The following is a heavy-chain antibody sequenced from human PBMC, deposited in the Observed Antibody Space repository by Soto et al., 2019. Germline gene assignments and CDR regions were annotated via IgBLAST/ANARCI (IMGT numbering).Heavy chain of an antibody. CDR2: IIPIFGTA. CDR1: GGTFSSYA. Sequence: ASVKVSCKASGGTFSSYAISWVRQAPGQGLEWMGGIIPIFGTANYAQKFQGRVTITADKSTSTAYMELSSLRSEDTAVYYCARSIAAAVQYYYGMDVWGQGTTVTVSS. J-gene: IGHJ6*02. D-gene: IGHD6-13*01. CDR3: ARSIAAAVQYYYGMDV. V-gene: IGHV1-69*06.